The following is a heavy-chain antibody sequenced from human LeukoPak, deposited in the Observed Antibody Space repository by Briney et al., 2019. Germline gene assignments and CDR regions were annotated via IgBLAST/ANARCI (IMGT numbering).Heavy chain of an antibody. D-gene: IGHD3-10*01. CDR2: INPNSGGT. CDR3: ARVPQWAYGSGSNFDY. Sequence: ASVKVSCKASGYTFTGYYMHWVRQAPGQGLELMGWINPNSGGTNYAQKFQGRVTMTRDTSISTAYMELSRLRSDDTAVYYCARVPQWAYGSGSNFDYWGQGALVTV. CDR1: GYTFTGYY. J-gene: IGHJ4*02. V-gene: IGHV1-2*02.